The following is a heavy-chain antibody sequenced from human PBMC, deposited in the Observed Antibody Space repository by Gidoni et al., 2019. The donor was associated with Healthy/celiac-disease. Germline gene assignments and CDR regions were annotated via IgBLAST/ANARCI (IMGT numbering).Heavy chain of an antibody. V-gene: IGHV1-69*02. Sequence: QFQLVQSGAEVTKPGSSVTVSCKASGSSFSSYTLSWVRQAPGQGLEWMGRIIPILGIANYAQKFQGRVTITADKSTSTAYMELSSLRSEDTAVYYCARWRLGRTHDAFDIWGQGTMVTVSS. CDR1: GSSFSSYT. CDR2: IIPILGIA. CDR3: ARWRLGRTHDAFDI. J-gene: IGHJ3*02. D-gene: IGHD2-2*01.